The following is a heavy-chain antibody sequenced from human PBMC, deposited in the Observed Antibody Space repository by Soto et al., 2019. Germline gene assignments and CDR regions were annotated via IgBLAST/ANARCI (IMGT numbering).Heavy chain of an antibody. J-gene: IGHJ3*02. D-gene: IGHD3-10*01. CDR2: INQDGSVT. CDR3: ATSITYYGSGIYAFDI. V-gene: IGHV3-7*01. CDR1: GFTFSSSW. Sequence: GGSLRLSCAASGFTFSSSWMTWVRQAPGKGLEWVANINQDGSVTYYVDSVKGRFTLSRDNAKGSLFLQMNSLRGEDTAIYYCATSITYYGSGIYAFDIWGQGTMVTVSS.